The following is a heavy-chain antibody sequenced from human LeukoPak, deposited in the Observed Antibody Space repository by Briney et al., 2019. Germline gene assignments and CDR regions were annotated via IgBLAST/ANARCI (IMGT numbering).Heavy chain of an antibody. J-gene: IGHJ4*02. CDR2: IGPTGSDR. V-gene: IGHV3-21*06. Sequence: GGSLRLSYTASGLTFSTSGFNWVRQAPGKGLEWVASIGPTGSDRYHADSIKGRFTTSRDNANNFLYLQMNSLRAEDTAVYYCATETNGRHYDYWGQGTLLTVSS. CDR3: ATETNGRHYDY. D-gene: IGHD1-14*01. CDR1: GLTFSTSG.